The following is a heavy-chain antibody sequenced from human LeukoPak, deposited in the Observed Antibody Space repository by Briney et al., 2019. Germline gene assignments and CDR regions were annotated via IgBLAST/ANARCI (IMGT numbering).Heavy chain of an antibody. V-gene: IGHV4-38-2*01. Sequence: KPSETLSLTCAVSGYSISSGYYWGWIRQPPGKGLEWIGSIYHSGSTYYNPSLRSRVTISVDTSNNQFSLKLSSVTASDTALYYCARHGEYSSGWPNFDYWGQGTLVTVSS. CDR3: ARHGEYSSGWPNFDY. D-gene: IGHD6-19*01. CDR1: GYSISSGYY. CDR2: IYHSGST. J-gene: IGHJ4*02.